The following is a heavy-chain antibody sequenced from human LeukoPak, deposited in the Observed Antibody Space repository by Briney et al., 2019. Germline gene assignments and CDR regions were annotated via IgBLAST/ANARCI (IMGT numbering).Heavy chain of an antibody. D-gene: IGHD6-13*01. J-gene: IGHJ6*03. CDR1: GGSISSYY. CDR2: IYYSGST. Sequence: PSETLSLTCTVSGGSISSYYWSWIRQPPGKGLEWIGYIYYSGSTNYNPSLKSQVTISVDTSKNQFSLKLSSVTAADTAVYYCARQDVYSSSWTDYYYYMDVWGKGTTVTVSS. V-gene: IGHV4-59*08. CDR3: ARQDVYSSSWTDYYYYMDV.